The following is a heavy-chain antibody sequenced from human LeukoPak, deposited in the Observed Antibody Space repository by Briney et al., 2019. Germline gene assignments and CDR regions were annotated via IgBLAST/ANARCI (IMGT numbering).Heavy chain of an antibody. D-gene: IGHD3-22*01. CDR3: MGGHGWLPEN. V-gene: IGHV3-7*01. Sequence: GGSLRLSCAASGFTFSSYGMHWVRQAPGKGLEWVAIIKQDGNEALYVDSVKGRFTISRDNVENSLYLQMNSLRVEDTAVYYCMGGHGWLPENWGQGTLVTVSS. J-gene: IGHJ4*02. CDR1: GFTFSSYG. CDR2: IKQDGNEA.